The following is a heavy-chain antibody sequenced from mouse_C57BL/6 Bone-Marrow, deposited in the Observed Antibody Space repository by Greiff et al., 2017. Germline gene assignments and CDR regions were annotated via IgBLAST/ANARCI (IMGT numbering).Heavy chain of an antibody. CDR3: ARSNDGSSYRFAY. D-gene: IGHD1-1*01. V-gene: IGHV1-81*01. CDR1: GYTFTSYG. J-gene: IGHJ3*01. CDR2: IYPRSGNT. Sequence: LVESGAELARPGASVKLSCKASGYTFTSYGISWVKQRTGQGLEWIGEIYPRSGNTYYNEKFKGKATLTADKSSSTAYMELRSLTSEDSAVYFCARSNDGSSYRFAYWGQGTLVTVSA.